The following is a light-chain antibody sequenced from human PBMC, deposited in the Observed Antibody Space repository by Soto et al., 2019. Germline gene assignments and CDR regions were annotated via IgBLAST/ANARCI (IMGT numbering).Light chain of an antibody. Sequence: EIVLTQSPASLSLSPGDGATLSCRASQSVRNNFLAWYQQKPGQAPRILIYAASTRATGIPARFSGSGSGTEFTITISSLQSEDCEVYYCQQYNNWPQTFGQGTKVDIK. J-gene: IGKJ1*01. CDR3: QQYNNWPQT. V-gene: IGKV3-15*01. CDR1: QSVRNN. CDR2: AAS.